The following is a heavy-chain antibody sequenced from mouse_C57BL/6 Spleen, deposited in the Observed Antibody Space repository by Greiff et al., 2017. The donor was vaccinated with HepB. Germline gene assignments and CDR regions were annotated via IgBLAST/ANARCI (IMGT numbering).Heavy chain of an antibody. V-gene: IGHV1-64*01. J-gene: IGHJ4*01. Sequence: VQLQQPGAELVKPGASVKLSCKASGYTFTSYWMHWVKQRPGQGLEWIGMIHPNSGSTNYNEKFKSKATLTVDKSSSTAYMQLSSLTSEDSAVYYCARSGLGEGAMDYWGQGTSVTVSS. CDR3: ARSGLGEGAMDY. D-gene: IGHD3-2*02. CDR2: IHPNSGST. CDR1: GYTFTSYW.